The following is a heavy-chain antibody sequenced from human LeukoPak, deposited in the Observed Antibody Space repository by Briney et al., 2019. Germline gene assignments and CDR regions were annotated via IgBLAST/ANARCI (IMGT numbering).Heavy chain of an antibody. D-gene: IGHD1-26*01. CDR2: ISYDGSNK. J-gene: IGHJ4*02. Sequence: AGGSLRLSCAASGFTFSSYGMHWVRQAPGKGLEWVAVISYDGSNKYYADSVKGRFTISRDNSKNTLYLQMNSLRAEDTAVYYCAKDHVGAISDWGQGTLVTVSS. CDR3: AKDHVGAISD. V-gene: IGHV3-30*18. CDR1: GFTFSSYG.